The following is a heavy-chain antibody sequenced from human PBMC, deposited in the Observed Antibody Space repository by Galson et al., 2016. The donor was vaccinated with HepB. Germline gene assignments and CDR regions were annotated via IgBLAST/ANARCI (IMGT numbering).Heavy chain of an antibody. J-gene: IGHJ6*02. Sequence: SVKVSCKASGYTFTNYGLSWVRQAPGRGLEWLGWISVYDGNTNYAQKFQGRVAITMHTPTSTSYMELRSLRSDDTAIYFCARGGELIFEGFGQFHYYDLGMAVWGQGTTVTV. CDR1: GYTFTNYG. CDR2: ISVYDGNT. D-gene: IGHD3-10*01. CDR3: ARGGELIFEGFGQFHYYDLGMAV. V-gene: IGHV1-18*01.